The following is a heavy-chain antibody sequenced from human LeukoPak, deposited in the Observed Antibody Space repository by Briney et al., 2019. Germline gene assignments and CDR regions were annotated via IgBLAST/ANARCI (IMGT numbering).Heavy chain of an antibody. D-gene: IGHD3-10*01. J-gene: IGHJ4*02. V-gene: IGHV4-39*07. CDR1: GDSISRSSFY. Sequence: SETLSLTCSVSGDSISRSSFYWGWIRQPPGKGLEWIGSIYYNGTTYYNPSLKSRVTISVDTSKNQFSLKLNSVTAADTAVYYCARESAVTMVRGVMRCWGQGTLVTVSS. CDR2: IYYNGTT. CDR3: ARESAVTMVRGVMRC.